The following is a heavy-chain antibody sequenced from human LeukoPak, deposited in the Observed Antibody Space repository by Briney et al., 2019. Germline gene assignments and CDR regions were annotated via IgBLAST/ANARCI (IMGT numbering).Heavy chain of an antibody. J-gene: IGHJ4*02. Sequence: AGGSLRLSCAASGFTFSSYSMNWVRQAPGKGLEWVSSISSSSSYIYYADSAKGRFTISRDNAKNSLYLQMNSLRAEDTAVYYCARGVQQVVPAAMDYWGQGTLVTVSS. CDR1: GFTFSSYS. CDR2: ISSSSSYI. CDR3: ARGVQQVVPAAMDY. V-gene: IGHV3-21*01. D-gene: IGHD2-2*01.